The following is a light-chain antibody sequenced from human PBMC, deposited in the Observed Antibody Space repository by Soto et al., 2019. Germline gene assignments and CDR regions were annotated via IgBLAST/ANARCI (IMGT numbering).Light chain of an antibody. V-gene: IGLV2-14*01. J-gene: IGLJ1*01. Sequence: QSALTQPASVSGSPGQSITISRTGTSSDVGGYNRVSWYQQHPGKAPKLIIYEVTDRPSGVSNRFSGSKSGNTASLTISGLQAEDEAEYYCSSYTNINTRACVFGTGTKVTVL. CDR3: SSYTNINTRACV. CDR2: EVT. CDR1: SSDVGGYNR.